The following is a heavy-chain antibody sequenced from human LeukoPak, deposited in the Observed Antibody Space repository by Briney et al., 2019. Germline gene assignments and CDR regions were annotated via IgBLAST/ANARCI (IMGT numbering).Heavy chain of an antibody. V-gene: IGHV3-23*01. Sequence: GGSLRLSCAASGFTFSRYFLAWVRQAPGKGLEWVASIFAGSGTTHYADSVKGRFTISRDNSQNTLYIQMESLRVEDTAVYYCVKAQRGFDDFWSGYDYWGQGNLVTVSS. CDR3: VKAQRGFDDFWSGYDY. CDR1: GFTFSRYF. CDR2: IFAGSGTT. D-gene: IGHD3-3*01. J-gene: IGHJ4*02.